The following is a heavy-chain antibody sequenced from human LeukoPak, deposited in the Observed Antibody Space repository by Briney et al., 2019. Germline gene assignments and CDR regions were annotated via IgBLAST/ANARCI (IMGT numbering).Heavy chain of an antibody. J-gene: IGHJ4*02. V-gene: IGHV1-2*02. CDR3: AREYYYGSGNYYNRIDY. CDR2: INPNSGGT. D-gene: IGHD3-10*01. Sequence: ASVKVSCKASGYTFTGYYMHWVRQAPGQGLEWMGWINPNSGGTNYAQKFQGRVTMTRDTSISTAYMELSRLRSDDTAVYYCAREYYYGSGNYYNRIDYWGQGTLVTVSS. CDR1: GYTFTGYY.